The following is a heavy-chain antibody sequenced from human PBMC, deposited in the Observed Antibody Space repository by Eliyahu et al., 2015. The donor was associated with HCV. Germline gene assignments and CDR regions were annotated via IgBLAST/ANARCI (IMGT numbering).Heavy chain of an antibody. V-gene: IGHV3-33*01. CDR1: GFXFXXYG. J-gene: IGHJ3*02. Sequence: QVQLVESGGGVVQPGRSLXLSCAASGFXFXXYGXHWXRXAPGKGLEWVAVIWYDGSNKYYADSVKGRFTISRDNSKNTLYLQMNSLRAEDTAVYYCARHYDYSNYDVRGGDAFDIWGQGTMVTVSS. CDR3: ARHYDYSNYDVRGGDAFDI. D-gene: IGHD4-11*01. CDR2: IWYDGSNK.